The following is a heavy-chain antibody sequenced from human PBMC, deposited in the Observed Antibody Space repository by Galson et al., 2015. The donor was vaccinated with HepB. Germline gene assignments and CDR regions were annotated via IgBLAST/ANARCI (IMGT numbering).Heavy chain of an antibody. D-gene: IGHD4-17*01. V-gene: IGHV3-7*01. CDR1: GFTFSSYW. Sequence: SLRLSCAASGFTFSSYWMSWVRQAPGKGLEWVADIKQDGSEKYYVDSVKGRFTISRDNAKNSLYLQMNSLRADDTAVYYCARDWGNNYGDYEAPFGYWGQGTLVTVSS. CDR3: ARDWGNNYGDYEAPFGY. CDR2: IKQDGSEK. J-gene: IGHJ4*02.